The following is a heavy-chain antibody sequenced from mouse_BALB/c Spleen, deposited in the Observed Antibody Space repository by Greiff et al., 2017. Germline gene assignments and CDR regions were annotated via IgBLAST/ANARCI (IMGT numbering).Heavy chain of an antibody. J-gene: IGHJ2*01. CDR2: INPSNGGT. V-gene: IGHV1S81*02. Sequence: QVQLKESGAELVKPGASVKLSCKASGYTFTSYYMYWVKQRPGQGLEWIGEINPSNGGTNFNEKFKSKATLTVDKSSSTAYMQLSSLTSEDSAVYYCTCGSSYYFDYWGQGTTLTVSS. CDR1: GYTFTSYY. D-gene: IGHD1-1*01. CDR3: TCGSSYYFDY.